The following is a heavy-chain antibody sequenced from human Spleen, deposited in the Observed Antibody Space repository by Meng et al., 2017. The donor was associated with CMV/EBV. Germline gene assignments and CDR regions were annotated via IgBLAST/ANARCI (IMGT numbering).Heavy chain of an antibody. CDR2: IKPDGSES. Sequence: GESLKISCAASGFTFSTYWMSWVRQAPGKGLEWVANIKPDGSESYSLDSVKGRFTISRDNAKNSLYLQMNSLRAEDMALYYCAKGGGGNGIFDYWGQGTLVTVSS. D-gene: IGHD2-15*01. CDR3: AKGGGGNGIFDY. J-gene: IGHJ4*02. V-gene: IGHV3-7*03. CDR1: GFTFSTYW.